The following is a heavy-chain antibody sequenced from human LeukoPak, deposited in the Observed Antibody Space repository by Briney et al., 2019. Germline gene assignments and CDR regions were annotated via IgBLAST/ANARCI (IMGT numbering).Heavy chain of an antibody. CDR3: ARCLRGGDFVAHDAFDI. CDR2: AKQDGSET. Sequence: PGGSPRLSCAASGFTFSNFWMSWVRQAPGKGLEWVGHAKQDGSETYYVDSVRGRFTVSRDNSKNTLYLQMNSLRVEDTAVYYCARCLRGGDFVAHDAFDIWGQGTMVTVSS. V-gene: IGHV3-7*03. D-gene: IGHD2-21*02. CDR1: GFTFSNFW. J-gene: IGHJ3*02.